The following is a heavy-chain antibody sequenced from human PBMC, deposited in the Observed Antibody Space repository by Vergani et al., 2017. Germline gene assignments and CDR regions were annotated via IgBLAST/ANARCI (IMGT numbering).Heavy chain of an antibody. CDR1: GGSISSGSYY. CDR3: AIDPLYSTTWPFLLLDMDV. V-gene: IGHV4-61*02. Sequence: QVQLQESGPGLVRPSQTLSLTRTVSGGSISSGSYYSSWFRQPAGKGLEWIGRFYTGGGTSYNPSLKTRVTISVDTSKNQFSLQLSSVTAADTAVYYCAIDPLYSTTWPFLLLDMDVWGQGTTVTVSS. CDR2: FYTGGGT. J-gene: IGHJ6*02. D-gene: IGHD6-13*01.